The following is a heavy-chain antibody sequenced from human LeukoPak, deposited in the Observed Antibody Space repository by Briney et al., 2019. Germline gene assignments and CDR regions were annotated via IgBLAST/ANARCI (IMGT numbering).Heavy chain of an antibody. J-gene: IGHJ4*02. V-gene: IGHV1-24*01. CDR3: ATQYGLGYYYYFDY. D-gene: IGHD3-3*01. Sequence: ASVKVSCKVSGYSLTEFSMHWVRQAPGKGLEWMGGFDYEDGETFYAQNFQGRVTMTEDTSTDTAYMELSSLRSEDTAVYYCATQYGLGYYYYFDYWGQGSLVTVSS. CDR1: GYSLTEFS. CDR2: FDYEDGET.